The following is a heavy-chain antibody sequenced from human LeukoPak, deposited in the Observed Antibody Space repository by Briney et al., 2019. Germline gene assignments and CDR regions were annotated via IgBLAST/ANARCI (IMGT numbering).Heavy chain of an antibody. V-gene: IGHV5-51*01. D-gene: IGHD7-27*01. CDR2: IYPGDSDT. J-gene: IGHJ6*02. CDR3: ARWGSLSEAYYYYYGMDV. CDR1: GYNFATYW. Sequence: HGESLKISCKGSGYNFATYWIGWVRQMSGKGLEWMGIIYPGDSDTRYSPSFQGRVTIPADKSISTAYLQWSSLKASDTAMYYCARWGSLSEAYYYYYGMDVWGQGTTVTVSS.